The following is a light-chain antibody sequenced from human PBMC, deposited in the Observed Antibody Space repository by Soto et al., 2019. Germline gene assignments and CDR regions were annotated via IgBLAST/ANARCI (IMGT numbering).Light chain of an antibody. CDR3: QQYGYLVT. CDR1: QSVSNNY. V-gene: IGKV3-20*01. CDR2: GAS. J-gene: IGKJ4*01. Sequence: IVLTQSPGTLSLAPGERATLSCRASQSVSNNYLAWYQQKPGQAPRLLIYGASNRATGIPDRFSGSGSGTDFTLTISRLEPEDFAMYYCQQYGYLVTFGGGTKVDI.